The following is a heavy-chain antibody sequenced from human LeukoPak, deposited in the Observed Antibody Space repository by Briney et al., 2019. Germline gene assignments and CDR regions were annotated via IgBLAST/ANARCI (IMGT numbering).Heavy chain of an antibody. CDR3: ARDSVEATNYFDY. J-gene: IGHJ4*02. CDR2: ISYDGSNK. Sequence: PGGSLRLSCAASGFTFSSYAMHWVRQAPGKGLEWVAVISYDGSNKYYADSVKGRFTISRDNSKNTLYLQMNSLGAEDTAVYYCARDSVEATNYFDYWGQGTLVTVSS. CDR1: GFTFSSYA. D-gene: IGHD1-26*01. V-gene: IGHV3-30-3*01.